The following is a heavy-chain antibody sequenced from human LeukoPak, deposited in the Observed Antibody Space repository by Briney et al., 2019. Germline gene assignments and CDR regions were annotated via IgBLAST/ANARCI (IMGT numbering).Heavy chain of an antibody. D-gene: IGHD2-2*01. CDR3: AGQYQLLTNAFDI. Sequence: GGSLRLSCAASGFTFSSYAMSWVRQAPGKGLEWVSGISGSGDTIYYAESVKGRFTISRDNSKNTVYLQLSSLRGEDTGVYYCAGQYQLLTNAFDIWGQGTMVTVSS. V-gene: IGHV3-23*01. J-gene: IGHJ3*02. CDR1: GFTFSSYA. CDR2: ISGSGDTI.